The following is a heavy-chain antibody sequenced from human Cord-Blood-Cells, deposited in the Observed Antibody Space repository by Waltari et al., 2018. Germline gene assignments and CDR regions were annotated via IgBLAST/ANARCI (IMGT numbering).Heavy chain of an antibody. J-gene: IGHJ1*01. CDR2: INHSGST. D-gene: IGHD3-3*01. V-gene: IGHV4-34*01. CDR1: GGSFCGCY. Sequence: QLQLQQWGAGMLKPSEALSLTCAVHGGSFCGCYCSWIRQPPGQGLEWIGEINHSGSTNYNPSLKSRVTISVDTSKNQFSLKLSSVTAADTAVYYCARGREYYDFWSGYREYFQHWGQGTLVTVSS. CDR3: ARGREYYDFWSGYREYFQH.